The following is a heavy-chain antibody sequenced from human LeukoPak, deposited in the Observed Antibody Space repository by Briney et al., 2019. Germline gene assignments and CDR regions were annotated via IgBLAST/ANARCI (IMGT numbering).Heavy chain of an antibody. J-gene: IGHJ5*02. V-gene: IGHV3-48*03. CDR1: GFTFSSYE. Sequence: GGSLRLSCAASGFTFSSYEMNWVRQAPGKGLEWVSYISSSGSTIYYSDSVKGRFTISRDNSKNTLYLQMNSPRAEDTAVYYCAKDSDPVLRYFDWPNWFDPWGQGTLVTVSS. CDR2: ISSSGSTI. CDR3: AKDSDPVLRYFDWPNWFDP. D-gene: IGHD3-9*01.